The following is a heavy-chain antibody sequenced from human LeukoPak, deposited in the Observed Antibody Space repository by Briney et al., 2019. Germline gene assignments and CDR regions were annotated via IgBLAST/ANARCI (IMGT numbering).Heavy chain of an antibody. J-gene: IGHJ4*02. V-gene: IGHV1-18*01. Sequence: ASVKVSCKASGYTFNNYGISWVRQAPGQGLEGMGGLSPYGNSDYAQRLQGRVTVTTDTSTSAAYMELRSLRSDDTAVYYCARWFYYGSTTYYNFDYWGQGTLVTVSS. CDR2: LSPYGNS. CDR3: ARWFYYGSTTYYNFDY. D-gene: IGHD3-10*01. CDR1: GYTFNNYG.